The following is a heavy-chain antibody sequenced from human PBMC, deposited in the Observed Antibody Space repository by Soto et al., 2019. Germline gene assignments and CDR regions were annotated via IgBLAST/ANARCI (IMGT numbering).Heavy chain of an antibody. V-gene: IGHV4-61*01. CDR3: ARFYGSGTNEIFDY. J-gene: IGHJ4*02. Sequence: SETLSLTCTVSGGSVSSAYYYWSWVRQPPGKGLEWIGLIYYSGGTNYNPSLKSRVTMSIDTSRNQFSVNLNSVTAADTAVYYCARFYGSGTNEIFDYWGQGALVTVSS. CDR2: IYYSGGT. D-gene: IGHD3-10*01. CDR1: GGSVSSAYYY.